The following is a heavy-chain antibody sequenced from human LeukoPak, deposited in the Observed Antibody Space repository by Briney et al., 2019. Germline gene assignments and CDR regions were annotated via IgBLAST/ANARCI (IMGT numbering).Heavy chain of an antibody. CDR3: ARDSYYGLGAFDV. J-gene: IGHJ3*01. CDR1: KFTFSSYV. CDR2: ISSNSYGI. Sequence: PGGSLRLSCGASKFTFSSYVMNWVRQAPGKGLEWVSSISSNSYGIYYADSVKGRFTISRDNSKNTLFLQMNSLRPEDTAVYYCARDSYYGLGAFDVWGRGTMVTVSS. V-gene: IGHV3-21*01. D-gene: IGHD3-3*01.